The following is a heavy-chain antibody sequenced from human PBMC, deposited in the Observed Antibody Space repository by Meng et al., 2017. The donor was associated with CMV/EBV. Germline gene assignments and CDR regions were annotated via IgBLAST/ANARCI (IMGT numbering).Heavy chain of an antibody. V-gene: IGHV4-59*13. CDR3: ARVLPLSASGSPDVFDV. D-gene: IGHD3-10*01. CDR2: IFYSGTI. CDR1: GGAISSYY. Sequence: SETLSLTCTVSGGAISSYYWNWIRQPPGKGLEWIGFIFYSGTIKHNPSLRSRATISVDTSKNEFSLKLTSVTSADTAVYYCARVLPLSASGSPDVFDVWGQGTVVTVSS. J-gene: IGHJ3*01.